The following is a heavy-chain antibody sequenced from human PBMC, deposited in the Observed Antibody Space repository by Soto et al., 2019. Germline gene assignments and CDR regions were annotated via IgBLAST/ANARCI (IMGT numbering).Heavy chain of an antibody. D-gene: IGHD2-15*01. V-gene: IGHV4-31*03. J-gene: IGHJ5*02. CDR2: IYYSGST. CDR1: GGSISSGGYY. Sequence: SETLSLTCTVSGGSISSGGYYWSWIRQHPGKGLEWIGYIYYSGSTYYNPSLKSRVTISVDTSKNQFSLKLSSVTAADTAVYYCARDQGYCSGGSCYGSNNWFDPWGQGTLVTVSS. CDR3: ARDQGYCSGGSCYGSNNWFDP.